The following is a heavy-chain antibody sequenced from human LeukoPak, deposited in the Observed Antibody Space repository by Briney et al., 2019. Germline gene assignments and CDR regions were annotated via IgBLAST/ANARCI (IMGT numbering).Heavy chain of an antibody. CDR3: ARGLYSSSWPDAFDI. V-gene: IGHV4-61*08. J-gene: IGHJ3*02. CDR2: ISYSGST. D-gene: IGHD6-13*01. Sequence: PSETLSPTCTVSGGSLSSGGYYWSWIRQPPGKGLELIGYISYSGSTNYNPSLKSRVIISADTSKNQFSLKLNSVTAADTAVYYCARGLYSSSWPDAFDIWGQGTMVTVSS. CDR1: GGSLSSGGYY.